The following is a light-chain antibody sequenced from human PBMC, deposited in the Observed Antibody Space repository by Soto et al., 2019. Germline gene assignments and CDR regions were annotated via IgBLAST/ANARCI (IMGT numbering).Light chain of an antibody. J-gene: IGKJ4*01. CDR3: QQSYTTRPLT. CDR1: QTVTNY. V-gene: IGKV1-39*01. CDR2: ADS. Sequence: DIQLTQSPSSLSASVGDRVTITCRASQTVTNYLHWYQQKPGKAPKLLIYADSNLQSGVPSRFGASRYGTDFTLTISGLQPEDFATYYCQQSYTTRPLTFGGGTKVESK.